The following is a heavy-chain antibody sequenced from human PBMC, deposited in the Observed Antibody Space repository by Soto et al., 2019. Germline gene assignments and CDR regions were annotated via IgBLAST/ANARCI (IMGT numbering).Heavy chain of an antibody. D-gene: IGHD3-3*01. V-gene: IGHV4-34*01. CDR3: ARDLGTIFPFDY. Sequence: SETLSLTCAVYGGSFSGYYWSWIRQPPGKGLEWIGEINHSGSTNYNPSLKSRVTISVDTSKNQFSLKLSSVTAADTAVYYCARDLGTIFPFDYWGQGTLVTVSS. CDR2: INHSGST. J-gene: IGHJ4*02. CDR1: GGSFSGYY.